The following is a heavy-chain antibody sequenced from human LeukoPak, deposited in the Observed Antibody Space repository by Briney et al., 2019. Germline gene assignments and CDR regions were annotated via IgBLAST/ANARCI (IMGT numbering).Heavy chain of an antibody. J-gene: IGHJ4*02. CDR3: AREGYCSGGSCYGGFDY. D-gene: IGHD2-15*01. Sequence: ASVKVSCKASGYTFTSYDINRVRQATGQGLEWMGWMNPNSGNTGYAQKFQGRVTMTRNTSISTAYMELSSLRSEDTAVYYCAREGYCSGGSCYGGFDYWGQGTLVTVSS. CDR1: GYTFTSYD. CDR2: MNPNSGNT. V-gene: IGHV1-8*01.